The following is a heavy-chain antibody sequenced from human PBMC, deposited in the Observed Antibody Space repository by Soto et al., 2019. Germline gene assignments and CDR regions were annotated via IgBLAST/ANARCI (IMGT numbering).Heavy chain of an antibody. D-gene: IGHD2-15*01. CDR3: ASCGGSCYRGPTSYYYYGMDV. CDR2: IYYSGST. V-gene: IGHV4-61*01. J-gene: IGHJ6*02. Sequence: ETLSLTCTISGGSVSSGSYYWSWIRQPPGKGLEWIGYIYYSGSTNYNPSLKSRVTISVDTSKNQFSLKLSSVTAADTAVYYCASCGGSCYRGPTSYYYYGMDVWGQGTTVTVSS. CDR1: GGSVSSGSYY.